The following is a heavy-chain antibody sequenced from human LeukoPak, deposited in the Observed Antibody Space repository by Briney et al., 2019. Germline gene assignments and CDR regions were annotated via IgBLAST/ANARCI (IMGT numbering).Heavy chain of an antibody. J-gene: IGHJ4*02. CDR1: GFTFSSYS. D-gene: IGHD1-14*01. V-gene: IGHV3-21*01. CDR3: ARDQPRRASLYYFDY. CDR2: ISSSSSYI. Sequence: GGSLRLSCAASGFTFSSYSMNWVRQAPGKGLEWVSSISSSSSYIYYADSVKGRFTISRDNAKNSLYLQMNSLRAEDTAVYYCARDQPRRASLYYFDYWAQGTLVTVSS.